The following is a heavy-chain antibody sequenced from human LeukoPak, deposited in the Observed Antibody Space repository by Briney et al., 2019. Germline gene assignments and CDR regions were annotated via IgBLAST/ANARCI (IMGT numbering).Heavy chain of an antibody. CDR2: IYYSGST. V-gene: IGHV4-59*11. D-gene: IGHD3-16*01. CDR3: ARRALGKNWFDT. Sequence: SETPSLTCTVSGGSISSHYWSWIRQPPGKGLEWIGYIYYSGSTTYNPSLKSRVTISVDTSKNQFSLKVNSVTAGDTAVYYCARRALGKNWFDTWGQGTLVTVPS. CDR1: GGSISSHY. J-gene: IGHJ5*02.